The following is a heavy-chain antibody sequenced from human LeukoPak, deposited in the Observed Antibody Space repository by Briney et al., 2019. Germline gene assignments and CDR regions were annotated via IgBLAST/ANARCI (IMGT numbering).Heavy chain of an antibody. D-gene: IGHD3-10*01. J-gene: IGHJ4*02. V-gene: IGHV3-66*01. CDR2: IYSGGST. CDR1: GFTVSSNY. CDR3: ASSSGSYYNAPDY. Sequence: GGSLRLSCAASGFTVSSNYMSWVRQAPGKGLEWVSVIYSGGSTYYADSVKGRFTISRDNSKNTLYLQMNSLRAEDTAVYYCASSSGSYYNAPDYWGQGTLVTVSS.